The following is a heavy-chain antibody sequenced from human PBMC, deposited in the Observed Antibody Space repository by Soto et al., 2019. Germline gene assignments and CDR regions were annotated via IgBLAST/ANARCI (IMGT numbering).Heavy chain of an antibody. J-gene: IGHJ5*02. CDR3: ARLKGAYFITTYDWFDP. CDR2: IYYTGTT. D-gene: IGHD1-26*01. V-gene: IGHV4-39*01. Sequence: SETLSLTCNVSGGSITSSSYYWGWIRQPPGKGLEWIGDIYYTGTTHYNPSLKSRVTISVDTSKNQFSLKLSSVTAADTSVYYGARLKGAYFITTYDWFDPWGQGIQVTVSS. CDR1: GGSITSSSYY.